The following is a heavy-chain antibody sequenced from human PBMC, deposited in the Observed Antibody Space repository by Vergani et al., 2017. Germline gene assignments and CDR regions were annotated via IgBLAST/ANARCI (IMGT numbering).Heavy chain of an antibody. V-gene: IGHV1-3*01. CDR1: GYTFTSYA. CDR2: INAGNGNT. D-gene: IGHD2-2*01. J-gene: IGHJ5*02. Sequence: QVQLVQSGAEVKKPGASVKVSCKASGYTFTSYAMHWVRQAPGQRLEWMGWINAGNGNTKYSQKFQGRVTITRDKSASTAYMELSSLRSEDTAVYYCARYHLGYCSSTSCYGNNWFDPWGQGTLVTVSS. CDR3: ARYHLGYCSSTSCYGNNWFDP.